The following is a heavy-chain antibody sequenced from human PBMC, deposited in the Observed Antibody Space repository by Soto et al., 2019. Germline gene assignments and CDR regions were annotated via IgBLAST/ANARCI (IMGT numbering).Heavy chain of an antibody. Sequence: AGGSLRLSCAASGFIFSSYGMSWVRQAPGKGPAWVSGISGSGGTKYYADSVKGRFTISRDNSKNILYLQMNSLRAEDTAIYYCAKDTRLRLGDLSFDAFDSWGQGTLVNVAS. CDR3: AKDTRLRLGDLSFDAFDS. D-gene: IGHD3-16*02. CDR2: ISGSGGTK. J-gene: IGHJ4*02. CDR1: GFIFSSYG. V-gene: IGHV3-23*01.